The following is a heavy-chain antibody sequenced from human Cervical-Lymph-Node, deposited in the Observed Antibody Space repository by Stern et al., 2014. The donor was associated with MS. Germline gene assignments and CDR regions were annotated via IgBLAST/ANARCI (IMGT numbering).Heavy chain of an antibody. V-gene: IGHV1-18*01. Sequence: QVQLVESGAEVKKAGDSAKVSCKASGYTFTKFGVSWVRQAPGQGLEWVGWISAYNPDNTRYAEKFQGRVTMTTDTSTSTAYMELRSLRSDDTAVYFCARDKGEVRGVIVHSNWFDPWGQGTLVTVSS. CDR1: GYTFTKFG. CDR2: ISAYNPDNT. D-gene: IGHD3-10*01. CDR3: ARDKGEVRGVIVHSNWFDP. J-gene: IGHJ5*02.